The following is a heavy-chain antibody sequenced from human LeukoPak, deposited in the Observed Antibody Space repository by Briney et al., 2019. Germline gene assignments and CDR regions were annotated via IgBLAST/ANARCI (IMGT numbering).Heavy chain of an antibody. J-gene: IGHJ4*02. D-gene: IGHD6-19*01. CDR1: GFTFSKYW. CDR3: ATKQWLAPPPDS. CDR2: INTDGTVT. Sequence: GGSLRLSCAASGFTFSKYWMLWVRQAPGKGLESVSRINTDGTVTTYADSVKGRSTVSRDNADNTMFLQMNSVRDEDTAVYYCATKQWLAPPPDSWGQGTPVTVFS. V-gene: IGHV3-74*01.